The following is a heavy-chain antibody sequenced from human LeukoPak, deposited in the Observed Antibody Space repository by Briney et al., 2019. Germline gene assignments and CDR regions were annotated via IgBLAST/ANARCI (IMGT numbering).Heavy chain of an antibody. D-gene: IGHD3-3*01. Sequence: SETLSLTCTVSGGSISSYYWSWIRQPPGKGLEWIGYIYYSGSTNYNPSLKSRVTISVDTSKNQFSLKLSSVTAADTAAYYCARVRFLEWLPDAFDIWGQGTMVTVSS. CDR1: GGSISSYY. V-gene: IGHV4-59*01. CDR3: ARVRFLEWLPDAFDI. J-gene: IGHJ3*02. CDR2: IYYSGST.